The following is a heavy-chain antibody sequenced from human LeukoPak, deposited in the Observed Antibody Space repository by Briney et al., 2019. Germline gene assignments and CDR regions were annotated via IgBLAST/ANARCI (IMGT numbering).Heavy chain of an antibody. CDR1: GGSISSYY. CDR2: IYYSGST. D-gene: IGHD3-3*01. Sequence: SETLSLTCTVSGGSISSYYWSWIRQPPGKGLEWIGYIYYSGSTNYNPSLKSRVTISVDTSQNQFSLKLSSVTAADSAVYHCARDRGTIFGVATPNYFDYSGQGTLVTVSS. CDR3: ARDRGTIFGVATPNYFDY. J-gene: IGHJ4*02. V-gene: IGHV4-59*01.